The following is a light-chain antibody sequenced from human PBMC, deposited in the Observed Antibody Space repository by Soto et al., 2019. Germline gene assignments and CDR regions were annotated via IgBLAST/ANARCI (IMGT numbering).Light chain of an antibody. V-gene: IGLV2-23*01. CDR2: EAN. J-gene: IGLJ2*01. CDR1: SSDIGNYNL. CDR3: CSYAGGSTV. Sequence: QSALTQPASLSGSPGQSITISCTGTSSDIGNYNLVSWYQQHPGKAPKLMIYEANKRPSGVSDRFSGSKSGNTASLTISGLQAEDEAIYYCCSYAGGSTVFCGGTKLTVL.